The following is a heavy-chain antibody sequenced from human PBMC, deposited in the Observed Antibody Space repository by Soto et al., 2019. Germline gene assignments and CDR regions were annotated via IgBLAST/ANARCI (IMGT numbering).Heavy chain of an antibody. D-gene: IGHD5-18*01. CDR3: ARRSYSYGDFDY. V-gene: IGHV4-59*01. Sequence: SETLSLTCTVSGGSISSYYWSWIRQPPGKGLEWIGYIYYSGSTNYNPSLKSRVTISVDTSKNQFPLKLSSVTAADTAVYYCARRSYSYGDFDYWGQGTLVTVSS. CDR1: GGSISSYY. J-gene: IGHJ4*02. CDR2: IYYSGST.